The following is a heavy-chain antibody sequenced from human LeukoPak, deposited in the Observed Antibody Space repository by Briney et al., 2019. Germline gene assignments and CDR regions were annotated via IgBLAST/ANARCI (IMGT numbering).Heavy chain of an antibody. CDR3: AREHYCSGGSCYNWFDP. Sequence: SQTLSLTCTVSGGSISSGDYYWSWIRQPPGKGLEWIGYIYYSGSTYYNPSLKSRVTISVDTSKNQFSLKLSSVTAADTAVYYRAREHYCSGGSCYNWFDPWGQGTLVTVSS. D-gene: IGHD2-15*01. V-gene: IGHV4-30-4*01. CDR2: IYYSGST. CDR1: GGSISSGDYY. J-gene: IGHJ5*02.